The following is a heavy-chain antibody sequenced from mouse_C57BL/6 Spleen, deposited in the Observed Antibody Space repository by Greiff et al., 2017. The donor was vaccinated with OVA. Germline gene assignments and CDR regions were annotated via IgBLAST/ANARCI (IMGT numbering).Heavy chain of an antibody. Sequence: EVKLMESGPELVKPGASVKIPCKASGYTFTDYNMDWVKQSHGKSLEWIGDINPNNGGTIYNQKFKGKATLTVDKSSSTAYMELRSLTSEDTAVYYCVTDGYFPYWGQGTTLTVSS. D-gene: IGHD2-3*01. V-gene: IGHV1-18*01. CDR3: VTDGYFPY. CDR2: INPNNGGT. CDR1: GYTFTDYN. J-gene: IGHJ2*01.